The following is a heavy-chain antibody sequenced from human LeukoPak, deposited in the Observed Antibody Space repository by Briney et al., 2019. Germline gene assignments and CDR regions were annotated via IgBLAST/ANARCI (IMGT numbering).Heavy chain of an antibody. V-gene: IGHV3-23*01. D-gene: IGHD6-19*01. CDR2: ISGSGSNT. CDR1: GFTFSSYA. Sequence: PGGSLRLSCAAPGFTFSSYAVSWVRQAPGKGLEWVAAISGSGSNTYYADYVKGRFTISRDNSKNTLYLQMNSLRAEDAAVYYCGKKTGYSSGWYLESWGQGTLVTVSS. CDR3: GKKTGYSSGWYLES. J-gene: IGHJ4*02.